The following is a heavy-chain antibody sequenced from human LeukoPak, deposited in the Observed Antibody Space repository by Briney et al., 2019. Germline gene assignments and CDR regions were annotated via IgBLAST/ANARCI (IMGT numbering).Heavy chain of an antibody. CDR3: ASDLYDSSGYYDY. D-gene: IGHD3-22*01. Sequence: SLRLSCAASGFPFDDYAMHWVRQAPGKGVEWVSGISWSSGSIGYADSVKGRFTISRDNAKNSLYLQINSLRAEDTALYYCASDLYDSSGYYDYWGEGTLVTVSS. V-gene: IGHV3-9*01. CDR1: GFPFDDYA. CDR2: ISWSSGSI. J-gene: IGHJ4*02.